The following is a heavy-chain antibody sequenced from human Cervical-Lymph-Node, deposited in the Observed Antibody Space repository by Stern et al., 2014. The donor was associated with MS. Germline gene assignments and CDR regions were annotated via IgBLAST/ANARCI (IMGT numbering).Heavy chain of an antibody. CDR1: GDSISNYNW. CDR2: IYVSGST. J-gene: IGHJ4*02. V-gene: IGHV4-4*02. D-gene: IGHD3-9*01. Sequence: QLQLQESGPGLVKPSGTLSLTCAVSGDSISNYNWWSWVRQSPGKGLEWIGEIYVSGSTHYNPSLESRVIMSVDRSTQQPSLKLHAVTAADTALYYCARRGGRRLVHFDYWGQGILVTVSS. CDR3: ARRGGRRLVHFDY.